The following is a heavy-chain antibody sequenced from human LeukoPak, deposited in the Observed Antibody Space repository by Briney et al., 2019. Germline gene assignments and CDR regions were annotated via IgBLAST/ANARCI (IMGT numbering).Heavy chain of an antibody. CDR1: GYTFTSYG. CDR2: ISAYNGNT. J-gene: IGHJ4*02. D-gene: IGHD3-22*01. V-gene: IGHV1-18*01. Sequence: GASVKVSCKASGYTFTSYGISWVRQASGQGLEWMGWISAYNGNTNYAQKLQGRVTMTTDTSTSTAYMELRSLRSDDTAVYYCARVDRDYYDSSGYYHFDYWGQGTLVTVSS. CDR3: ARVDRDYYDSSGYYHFDY.